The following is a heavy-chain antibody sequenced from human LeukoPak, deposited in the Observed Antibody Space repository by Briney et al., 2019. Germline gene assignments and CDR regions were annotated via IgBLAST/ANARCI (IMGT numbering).Heavy chain of an antibody. Sequence: ASVKVSCKASGYTFTGYYMHWVRQATGQGLEWMGWMNPNSGNTGYAQKFQGRVTMTRNTSISTAYMELSSLRSEDTAVYYCAREVSQWLVRYYYGMDVWGQGTTVTVSS. J-gene: IGHJ6*02. CDR1: GYTFTGYY. CDR2: MNPNSGNT. D-gene: IGHD6-19*01. V-gene: IGHV1-8*02. CDR3: AREVSQWLVRYYYGMDV.